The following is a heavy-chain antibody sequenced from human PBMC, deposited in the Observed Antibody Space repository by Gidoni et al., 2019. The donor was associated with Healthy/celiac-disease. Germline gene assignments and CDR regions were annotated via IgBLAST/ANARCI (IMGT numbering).Heavy chain of an antibody. J-gene: IGHJ4*02. CDR3: ARGGRSYCGGDCYRADY. V-gene: IGHV1-2*04. CDR2: INPNSGGT. CDR1: GYTFHGYS. Sequence: QVQLVQSGAEVKKPGASVKVSCKASGYTFHGYSMHWVRQAPGQGLEWMGWINPNSGGTNYAQKFQGWVTMTRDTSISTAYMELSRLRSDDTAVYYCARGGRSYCGGDCYRADYWGQGTLVTVSS. D-gene: IGHD2-21*02.